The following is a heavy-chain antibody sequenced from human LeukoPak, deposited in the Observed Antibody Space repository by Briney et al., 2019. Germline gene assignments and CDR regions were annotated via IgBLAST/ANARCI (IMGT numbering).Heavy chain of an antibody. CDR3: ARASGYTSGWYDDAFDI. V-gene: IGHV3-21*01. CDR1: GFTFSSYS. J-gene: IGHJ3*02. Sequence: GSLRLSCAASGFTFSSYSMNWVRQAPGKGLEWVSSISSSSSYIYYADSVKGRFTISRDNAKNSLYLQMNSLRAEDTAVYYCARASGYTSGWYDDAFDIWGQGTMVTVSS. CDR2: ISSSSSYI. D-gene: IGHD6-19*01.